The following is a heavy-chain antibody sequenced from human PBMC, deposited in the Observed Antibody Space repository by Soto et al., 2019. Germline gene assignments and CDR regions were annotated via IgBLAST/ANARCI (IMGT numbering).Heavy chain of an antibody. J-gene: IGHJ2*01. CDR3: ASKKQWLAFDL. V-gene: IGHV3-23*01. Sequence: EVQLLESGGGLVQPGGSLRLSCAASGFAFSNYAVSWVRQAPGKGLEWVSAISHTAGTTYYADSVKGRFTISRDNSKNTLYLQMNNPRPDDTAVYYCASKKQWLAFDLWGRGTLVTVSS. CDR1: GFAFSNYA. CDR2: ISHTAGTT. D-gene: IGHD6-19*01.